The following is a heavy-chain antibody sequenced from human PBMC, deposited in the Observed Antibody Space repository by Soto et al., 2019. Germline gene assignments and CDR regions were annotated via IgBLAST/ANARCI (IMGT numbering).Heavy chain of an antibody. V-gene: IGHV3-23*01. Sequence: EVTLLDSGGHLVQPGGSLRLSCEASGFSFSDYDMNWVRQTPGKRREWVSAVGRFGNTYYRDSVRGRFTISRDDSRHTVYLQMTSLRVEDTAVYFCAKEGRLRSPAGDYFDSWAQGSLVTVSS. J-gene: IGHJ4*02. CDR2: VGRFGNT. CDR3: AKEGRLRSPAGDYFDS. D-gene: IGHD3-10*01. CDR1: GFSFSDYD.